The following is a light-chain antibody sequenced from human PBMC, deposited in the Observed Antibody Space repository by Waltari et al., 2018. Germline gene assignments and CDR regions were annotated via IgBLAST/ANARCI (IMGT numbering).Light chain of an antibody. CDR1: SRDAGSSNL. CDR3: CSYAGSSTFHVV. V-gene: IGLV2-23*01. Sequence: QSALTQPASVSGSPGQSITISCTGTSRDAGSSNLVSWYQQHPGKAPKLMIYEGSKRPSGVSNRFSGSKSGNTASLTISGLQAEDEADYYCCSYAGSSTFHVVFGGGTKLTVL. CDR2: EGS. J-gene: IGLJ2*01.